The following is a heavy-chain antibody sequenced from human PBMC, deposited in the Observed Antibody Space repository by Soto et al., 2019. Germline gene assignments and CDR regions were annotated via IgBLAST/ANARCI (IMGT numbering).Heavy chain of an antibody. CDR2: ISSSSSYI. D-gene: IGHD2-15*01. Sequence: GGSLRLSWAAAGGTFSSYSMNWVRQAPGKGLEWVSSISSSSSYIYYADSVKGRFTISRDNAKNSLYLQMNSLRAEDTAVYYCARTGVVVSSDAFDIWGQGTMVTVSS. CDR3: ARTGVVVSSDAFDI. V-gene: IGHV3-21*01. CDR1: GGTFSSYS. J-gene: IGHJ3*02.